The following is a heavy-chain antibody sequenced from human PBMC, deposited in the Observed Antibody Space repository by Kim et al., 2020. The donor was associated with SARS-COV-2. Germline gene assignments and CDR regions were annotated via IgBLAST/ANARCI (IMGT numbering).Heavy chain of an antibody. Sequence: GGSLRLSCAASGFTFSDYYMSWIRQAPGKGLEWVSYISSSGSTIYYADSVKGRFTISRDNAKNSLYLQMNSLRAEDTAVYYCARFLSGWIRFLEWLSLPFDYWGQGTLVTVSS. CDR3: ARFLSGWIRFLEWLSLPFDY. CDR1: GFTFSDYY. CDR2: ISSSGSTI. D-gene: IGHD3-3*01. V-gene: IGHV3-11*01. J-gene: IGHJ4*02.